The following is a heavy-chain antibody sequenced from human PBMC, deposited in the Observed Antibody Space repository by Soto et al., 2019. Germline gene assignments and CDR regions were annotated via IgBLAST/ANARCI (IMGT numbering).Heavy chain of an antibody. CDR1: GFTFNSFG. CDR3: ARTGLQIVQATSYYYGLDV. Sequence: QVQLVESGGGVVQPGTSLRLSCEASGFTFNSFGMHWVRQAPGKGLEWVAIIWHDGTNKYYVDSVKGRFTISRDNSKDTLYLQMNNLRAEDTAVYYCARTGLQIVQATSYYYGLDVWGQGTTVTVYS. CDR2: IWHDGTNK. J-gene: IGHJ6*02. V-gene: IGHV3-33*01. D-gene: IGHD2-8*01.